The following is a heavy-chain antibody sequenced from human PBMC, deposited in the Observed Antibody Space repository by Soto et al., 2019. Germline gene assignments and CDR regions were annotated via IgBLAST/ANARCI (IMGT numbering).Heavy chain of an antibody. CDR3: ARDVYYGGDSEG. CDR1: GFTFSSYW. J-gene: IGHJ4*02. D-gene: IGHD2-21*02. CDR2: MKEDGSEK. V-gene: IGHV3-7*01. Sequence: SIRLSFSASGFTFSSYWMSWVRQAPGKGLEWVANMKEDGSEKYYLDSVKGRFTISRDNTRNSVYLQMTSLRAEDTAVYDCARDVYYGGDSEGWGQGGLVTGAS.